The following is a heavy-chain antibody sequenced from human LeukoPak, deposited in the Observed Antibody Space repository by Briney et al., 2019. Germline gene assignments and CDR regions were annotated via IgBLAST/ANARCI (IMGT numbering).Heavy chain of an antibody. CDR1: GYTFTSYG. CDR2: ISAYNGNT. J-gene: IGHJ3*02. V-gene: IGHV1-18*04. CDR3: ARGIGGYSYGDAFDI. D-gene: IGHD5-18*01. Sequence: ASVKVSRKASGYTFTSYGISWVRQAPGQGLEWMGWISAYNGNTNYAQKLQGRVTMTTDTSTSTAYMELRSLRSDDTAVYYCARGIGGYSYGDAFDIWGQGTMVTVSS.